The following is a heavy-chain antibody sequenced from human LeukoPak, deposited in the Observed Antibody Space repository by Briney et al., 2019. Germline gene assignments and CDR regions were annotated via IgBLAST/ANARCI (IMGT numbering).Heavy chain of an antibody. J-gene: IGHJ6*02. D-gene: IGHD6-13*01. V-gene: IGHV1-24*01. CDR2: FDPEDGET. CDR1: GYTLTELS. Sequence: ASVKVSCKVSGYTLTELSMHWVRQAPGKGLEWMGGFDPEDGETIYAQKFQGRVTMTEDTSTDTAYMELSSLRSEDTAVYYCATDLSGGQQHHAKPYYYYGMDVWGQGTTVTVSS. CDR3: ATDLSGGQQHHAKPYYYYGMDV.